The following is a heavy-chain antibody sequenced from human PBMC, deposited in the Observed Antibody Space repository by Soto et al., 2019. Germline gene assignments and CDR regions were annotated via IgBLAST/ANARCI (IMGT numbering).Heavy chain of an antibody. J-gene: IGHJ4*02. CDR2: MNPNSGNT. CDR1: GYTFTGYD. CDR3: ARSLVLVTARYDY. D-gene: IGHD2-21*02. V-gene: IGHV1-8*01. Sequence: ASVKVSCKASGYTFTGYDINCVRQATGQGLEWMGWMNPNSGNTAYAQKFQGRVTMTRNTSISTAYMELSSLRSEDTAVYYCARSLVLVTARYDYWGQGTLVTVSS.